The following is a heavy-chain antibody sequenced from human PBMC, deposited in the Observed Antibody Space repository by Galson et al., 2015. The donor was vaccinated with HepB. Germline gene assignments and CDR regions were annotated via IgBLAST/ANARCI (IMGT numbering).Heavy chain of an antibody. CDR3: ARPGRGFGGYDTDYYFAS. D-gene: IGHD5-12*01. V-gene: IGHV1-69*13. J-gene: IGHJ4*02. CDR2: TIPIFGEA. CDR1: GGTFSTYE. Sequence: SVKVSCKVSGGTFSTYEFNWVRQGPGQGLEWMGGTIPIFGEAKYAPKFQGRVTITADESTSTAYMELSNLTPADTAIYYCARPGRGFGGYDTDYYFASWGRGTLVTVSS.